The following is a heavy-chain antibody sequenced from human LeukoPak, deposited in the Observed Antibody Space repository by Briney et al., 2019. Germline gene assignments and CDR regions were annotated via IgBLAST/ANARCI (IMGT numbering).Heavy chain of an antibody. CDR1: GGSFSGYY. Sequence: SETLSLTCAVYGGSFSGYYWSWIRQPPGKGLEWIGEINHRGRTNYNPSLKSRVTMSVDTSKNQFSLKLSSVTAADTAVYYCARKNGVFSFDYWGQGTLVTVSS. J-gene: IGHJ4*02. V-gene: IGHV4-34*01. D-gene: IGHD2-8*01. CDR2: INHRGRT. CDR3: ARKNGVFSFDY.